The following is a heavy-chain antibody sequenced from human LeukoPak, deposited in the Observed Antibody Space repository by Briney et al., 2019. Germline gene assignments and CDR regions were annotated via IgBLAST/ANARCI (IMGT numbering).Heavy chain of an antibody. CDR1: GGSISSSSYY. CDR3: ARGFGESEYYYYGMDV. CDR2: NYYAGGT. J-gene: IGHJ6*02. D-gene: IGHD3-10*01. Sequence: KASETLSLTCTVSGGSISSSSYYWGWIRQPPGRGLDWIGTNYYAGGTHYNPSLKSRVTISVDTSKNQFSLRLSSVTAADTAVYYCARGFGESEYYYYGMDVWGQGTTVTVSS. V-gene: IGHV4-39*01.